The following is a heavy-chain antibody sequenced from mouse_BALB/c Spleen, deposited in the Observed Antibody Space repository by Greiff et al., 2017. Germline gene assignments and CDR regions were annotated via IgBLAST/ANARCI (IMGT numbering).Heavy chain of an antibody. CDR3: ARYDYYFDY. Sequence: EVKLVESGAELVRPGALVKLSCKASGFNIKDYYMHWVKQRPEQGLEWIGWIDPENGNTIYDPKFQGKASITADTSSNTAYLQLSSLTSEDTAVYYCARYDYYFDYWGQGTTLTVSS. V-gene: IGHV14-1*02. CDR2: IDPENGNT. CDR1: GFNIKDYY. D-gene: IGHD2-4*01. J-gene: IGHJ2*01.